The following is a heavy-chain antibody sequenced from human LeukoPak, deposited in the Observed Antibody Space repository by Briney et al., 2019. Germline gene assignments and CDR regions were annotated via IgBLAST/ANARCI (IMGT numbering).Heavy chain of an antibody. CDR1: GFTFSSYE. Sequence: GGSLRLSCAASGFTFSSYEMNWVRQAPGKGLEWVSYISSSGSTIYYADFVKGRFTISRDNSKNTLYLQMNSLRAEDTAVYYCAKANYYYDSSGYIHYMDVWGKGTTVTVSS. J-gene: IGHJ6*03. V-gene: IGHV3-48*03. CDR2: ISSSGSTI. D-gene: IGHD3-22*01. CDR3: AKANYYYDSSGYIHYMDV.